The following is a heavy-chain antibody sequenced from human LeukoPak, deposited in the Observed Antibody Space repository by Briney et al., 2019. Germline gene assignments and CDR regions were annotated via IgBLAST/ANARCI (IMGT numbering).Heavy chain of an antibody. CDR1: GCTFTGYY. CDR3: ARICSGGSCSSFDY. CDR2: INPNSGGT. D-gene: IGHD2-15*01. J-gene: IGHJ4*02. Sequence: ASVKVSCMASGCTFTGYYMHWVRQAPGQGLEWMGRINPNSGGTNYAQKFQGRVTMTRDTSISTAYMELSRLRSDDTAVYYCARICSGGSCSSFDYWGQGTLVTVSS. V-gene: IGHV1-2*06.